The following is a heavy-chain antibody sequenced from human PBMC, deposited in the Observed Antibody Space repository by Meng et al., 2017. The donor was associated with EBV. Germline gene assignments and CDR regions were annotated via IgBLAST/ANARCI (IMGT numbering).Heavy chain of an antibody. Sequence: QGQLRQWGAGLFQPSETLSLTCAVYGGSFSGYYWSWIRQPPGKGLEWIGEINHSGSTNYNPSLKSRVTISVDTSKNQFSLKLSSVTAADTAVYYCARGRWLQPGSYFDYWGQGTLVTVSS. CDR2: INHSGST. V-gene: IGHV4-34*01. D-gene: IGHD5-24*01. CDR3: ARGRWLQPGSYFDY. CDR1: GGSFSGYY. J-gene: IGHJ4*02.